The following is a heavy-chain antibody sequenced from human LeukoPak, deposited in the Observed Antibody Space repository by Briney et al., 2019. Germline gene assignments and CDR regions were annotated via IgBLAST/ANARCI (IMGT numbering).Heavy chain of an antibody. CDR3: ARDRADYYDSSGYCV. CDR1: GYTFTVYY. Sequence: ASVKVSCKASGYTFTVYYMRWVRQAPGQGLECMGWINPNSGGTNDAQKFQGRVTMTRDTSISTAYMELSRLRSEDTAVYYCARDRADYYDSSGYCVWGQGTLVTVSS. J-gene: IGHJ4*02. CDR2: INPNSGGT. V-gene: IGHV1-2*02. D-gene: IGHD3-22*01.